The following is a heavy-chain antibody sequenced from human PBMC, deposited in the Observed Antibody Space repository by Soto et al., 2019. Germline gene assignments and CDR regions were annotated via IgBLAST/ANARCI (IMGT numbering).Heavy chain of an antibody. CDR1: GGSFSGYY. Sequence: SETLSLTCAVYGGSFSGYYWSWIRQPPGKGLEWIGEINHSGSTNYNPSLKSRVTISVDTSKNQFSLKLSSVTAADTAVYYCARGLSSSGYYYYMDVWGKGTTVTVSS. CDR2: INHSGST. CDR3: ARGLSSSGYYYYMDV. V-gene: IGHV4-34*01. D-gene: IGHD6-6*01. J-gene: IGHJ6*03.